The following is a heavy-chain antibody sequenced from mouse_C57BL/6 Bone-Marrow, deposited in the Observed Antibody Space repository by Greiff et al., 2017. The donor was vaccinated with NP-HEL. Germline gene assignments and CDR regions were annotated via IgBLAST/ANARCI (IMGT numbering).Heavy chain of an antibody. D-gene: IGHD1-1*02. CDR1: GFNIKDDY. CDR2: IDPENGDT. CDR3: TTNGVAWFAY. J-gene: IGHJ3*01. V-gene: IGHV14-4*01. Sequence: DVKLQESGAELVRPGASVKLSCTASGFNIKDDYMHWVKQRPEQGLEWIGWIDPENGDTEYASKFQGKATITADTSSNTAYLQLSSLTSEDTAVYYCTTNGVAWFAYWGQGTLVTVSA.